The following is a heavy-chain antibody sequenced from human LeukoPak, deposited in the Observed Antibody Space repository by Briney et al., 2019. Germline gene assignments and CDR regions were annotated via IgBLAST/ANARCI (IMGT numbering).Heavy chain of an antibody. V-gene: IGHV3-7*01. CDR2: IKQDGSEK. D-gene: IGHD3-22*01. Sequence: PGGSLRLSCAASGFAFSSYSMSWVRQAPGKGLEWVANIKQDGSEKYYVDSVKGRFTISRDNAKNSLYLQMNSLRAEDTAVYYCAREAYYDKDYWGQGTLVTVSS. CDR1: GFAFSSYS. J-gene: IGHJ4*02. CDR3: AREAYYDKDY.